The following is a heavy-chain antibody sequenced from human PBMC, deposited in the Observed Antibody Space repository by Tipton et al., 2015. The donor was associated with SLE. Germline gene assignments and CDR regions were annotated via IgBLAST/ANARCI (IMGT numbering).Heavy chain of an antibody. CDR2: IHASGST. CDR1: GGSISGQY. V-gene: IGHV4-4*08. D-gene: IGHD3-10*01. CDR3: ASGAYGSGSNYFGGWFDP. J-gene: IGHJ5*02. Sequence: TLSLTCTVSGGSISGQYWSWIRQPPGKGLEWIGYIHASGSTNYNPSLKSRVTISVDTSKNQFSLKLSSVTAADTAVYYCASGAYGSGSNYFGGWFDPWGQGTLVTVSS.